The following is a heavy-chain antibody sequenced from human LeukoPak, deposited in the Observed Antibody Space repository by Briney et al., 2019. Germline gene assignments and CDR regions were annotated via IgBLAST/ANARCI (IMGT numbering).Heavy chain of an antibody. CDR2: IKYDGNEE. Sequence: GGSLRLSCAASGFTFSSYWMSWMRQAPGKGVEWVANIKYDGNEEYYVDSVKGRFTISRDNAKNSLYLQLNSRRVQDTAVYYCKAGGAAPGSFDYWGQGTLVTVSP. CDR3: KAGGAAPGSFDY. D-gene: IGHD1-1*01. V-gene: IGHV3-7*01. J-gene: IGHJ4*02. CDR1: GFTFSSYW.